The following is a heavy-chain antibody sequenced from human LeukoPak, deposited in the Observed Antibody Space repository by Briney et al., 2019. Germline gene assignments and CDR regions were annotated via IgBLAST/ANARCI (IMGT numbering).Heavy chain of an antibody. J-gene: IGHJ5*02. Sequence: SSETLSLTCTVSGGSISSYYWSWIRQPPGKGLEWIGYIYYSGSTNYNPSLKSRVTISVDTSKNQFSLKLSSVTAADTAVYYCARGGYSGYDPNWFDPWGQGTLVTVSS. CDR2: IYYSGST. V-gene: IGHV4-59*01. D-gene: IGHD5-12*01. CDR3: ARGGYSGYDPNWFDP. CDR1: GGSISSYY.